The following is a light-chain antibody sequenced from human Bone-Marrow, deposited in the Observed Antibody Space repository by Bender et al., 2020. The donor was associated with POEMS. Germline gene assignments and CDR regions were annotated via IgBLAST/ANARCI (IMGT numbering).Light chain of an antibody. CDR2: DVR. Sequence: QSALTQPASVSGSPGQSITISCTGTSSDVGSYKLVSWYQQHPGKAPKLILYDVRNRPSGVSNRFSGSKSGNTASLTISGLQAEDEADYYCTSYTTSNTLLFGGGTKLTVL. J-gene: IGLJ3*02. CDR3: TSYTTSNTLL. CDR1: SSDVGSYKL. V-gene: IGLV2-14*02.